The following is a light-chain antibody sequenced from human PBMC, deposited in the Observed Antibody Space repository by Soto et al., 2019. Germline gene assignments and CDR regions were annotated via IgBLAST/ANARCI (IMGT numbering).Light chain of an antibody. J-gene: IGKJ1*01. CDR1: QSVFNNH. CDR3: QQYRSSPST. V-gene: IGKV3-20*01. CDR2: GAS. Sequence: EIVLTQSPGTLSLSPGERATLSCRASQSVFNNHIGWYQQKPGQAPRRLIFGASFRATGIPDRFSGSGSGTDFTLTISRLEPEDFAVYYCQQYRSSPSTFGQGTQV.